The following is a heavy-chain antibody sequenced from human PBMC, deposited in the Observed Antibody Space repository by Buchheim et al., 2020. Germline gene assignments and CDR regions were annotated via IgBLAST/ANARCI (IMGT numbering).Heavy chain of an antibody. V-gene: IGHV3-30*19. CDR1: GFTFSSYG. CDR3: ARDRYCTNGVCPLDY. CDR2: ISYDGSNK. D-gene: IGHD2-8*01. J-gene: IGHJ4*02. Sequence: QVQLVESGGGVVQPGRSLRLSCAASGFTFSSYGMHWVRQAPGKGLEWVAVISYDGSNKYYADSVKGRFTISRDNSKNTLYLQMNSLRAEDTAVYYCARDRYCTNGVCPLDYWGQGTL.